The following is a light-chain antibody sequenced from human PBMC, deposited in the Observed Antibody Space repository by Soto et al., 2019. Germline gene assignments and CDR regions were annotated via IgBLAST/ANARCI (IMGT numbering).Light chain of an antibody. CDR3: QQYGDSPVT. CDR1: QIVSFY. J-gene: IGKJ1*01. Sequence: EIVLTQSPCSLSFSPWERSTLSFRASQIVSFYLAWYQQKPGQAPRLLISDASSRATDVPDRFSGSGSGTDFSLTISRLEPEDFAVYYCQQYGDSPVTFGQGTKVDIK. V-gene: IGKV3-20*01. CDR2: DAS.